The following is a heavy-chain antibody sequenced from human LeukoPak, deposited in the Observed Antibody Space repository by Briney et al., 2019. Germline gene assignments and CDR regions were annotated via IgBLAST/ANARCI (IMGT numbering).Heavy chain of an antibody. V-gene: IGHV3-11*01. CDR1: GFTFSDYY. J-gene: IGHJ4*02. Sequence: GGSLRLSCAASGFTFSDYYMSWIRQAPGKGLEWVSYISSSGSTIYYADSVKGRFTISRDNSKNTLYLQMNSLRAEDTAVYYCAKGAKYCSSTSCYYFDYWGQGTLVTVSS. D-gene: IGHD2-2*01. CDR3: AKGAKYCSSTSCYYFDY. CDR2: ISSSGSTI.